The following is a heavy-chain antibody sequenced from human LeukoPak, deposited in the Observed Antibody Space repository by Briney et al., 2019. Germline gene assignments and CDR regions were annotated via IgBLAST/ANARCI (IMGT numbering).Heavy chain of an antibody. Sequence: SETLSLTCTVSGGSLSSSSYYWGWIRQPPGKGLEWIGSIYYSGSTYYNPSLKSRVTMSVDTSKNQFSLKLSSVTAADTAVYYCARGTIAAAGGRWFDPWGQGTLVTVSS. CDR2: IYYSGST. V-gene: IGHV4-39*07. CDR1: GGSLSSSSYY. CDR3: ARGTIAAAGGRWFDP. D-gene: IGHD6-13*01. J-gene: IGHJ5*02.